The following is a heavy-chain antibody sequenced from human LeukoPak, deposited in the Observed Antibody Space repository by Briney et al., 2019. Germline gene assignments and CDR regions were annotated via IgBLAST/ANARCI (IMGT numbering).Heavy chain of an antibody. V-gene: IGHV4-59*08. CDR1: GGSISSYY. CDR2: IYYSGST. CDR3: ARGRNDGSLYHYYYMDV. D-gene: IGHD1-1*01. Sequence: PSETLSLTCTVSGGSISSYYWSWIRQPPGKGLEWIGYIYYSGSTNYNPSLKSRVTISVDTSKNQFSLKLSSVTAADTAVYYCARGRNDGSLYHYYYMDVWGKGTTVTVSS. J-gene: IGHJ6*03.